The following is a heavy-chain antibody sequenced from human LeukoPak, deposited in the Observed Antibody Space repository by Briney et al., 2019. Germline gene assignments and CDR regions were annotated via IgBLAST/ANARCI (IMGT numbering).Heavy chain of an antibody. Sequence: PGGSLRLSCAASGLTFSAYVFHWVRQAPGKGLEWVAVVSYDGVNQYYSDSVKGRFTISRDNSMNTLFLQMNRLRIDDTAIYYCARVPDQYTGSKGGFDYWGQGALVTVSS. D-gene: IGHD1-26*01. CDR1: GLTFSAYV. CDR2: VSYDGVNQ. CDR3: ARVPDQYTGSKGGFDY. J-gene: IGHJ4*02. V-gene: IGHV3-30-3*01.